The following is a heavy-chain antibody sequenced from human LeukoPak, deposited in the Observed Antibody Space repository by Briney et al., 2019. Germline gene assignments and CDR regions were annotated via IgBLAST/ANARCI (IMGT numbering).Heavy chain of an antibody. J-gene: IGHJ4*02. Sequence: ASVKVSCKASGYTFTSYDINWVRQATGQGLECIGWMNPNSGGTNYAQKFRGRVTMTRDTSISTAYMELRRLRSDDTAVYYCAREMGNMVIIPEAFDYWGQGNLVTVSS. V-gene: IGHV1-2*02. D-gene: IGHD5-18*01. CDR3: AREMGNMVIIPEAFDY. CDR1: GYTFTSYD. CDR2: MNPNSGGT.